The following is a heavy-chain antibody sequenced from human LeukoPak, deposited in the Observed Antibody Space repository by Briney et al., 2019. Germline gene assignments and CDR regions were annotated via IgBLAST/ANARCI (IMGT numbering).Heavy chain of an antibody. CDR3: ARFVEDDAFDI. V-gene: IGHV4-34*01. CDR1: GGSFSGYY. J-gene: IGHJ3*02. CDR2: INHSGST. Sequence: SEALSLTCAVYGGSFSGYYWSWIRQPPGKGLEWIGEINHSGSTNYNPSLKSRVTISVDTSKNQFSLKLSSVTAADTAVYYCARFVEDDAFDIWGQGTMVTVSS.